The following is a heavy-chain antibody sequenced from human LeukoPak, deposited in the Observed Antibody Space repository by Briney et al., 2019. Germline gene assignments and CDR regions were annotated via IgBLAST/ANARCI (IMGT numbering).Heavy chain of an antibody. D-gene: IGHD6-19*01. V-gene: IGHV3-33*01. CDR1: GLTFSNSV. CDR2: IWYDGSNK. J-gene: IGHJ4*02. CDR3: ARESSSVFDY. Sequence: GGSLSHSCAASGLTFSNSVMHWVRQAPGKGLEWVAAIWYDGSNKYYADSGKGRFTISRDNSKNTLYLQMNSLRAEDTAVYYCARESSSVFDYWGQGTLVTVSS.